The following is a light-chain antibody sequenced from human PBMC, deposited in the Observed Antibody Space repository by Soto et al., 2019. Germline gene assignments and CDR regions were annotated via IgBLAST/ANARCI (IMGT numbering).Light chain of an antibody. Sequence: EIVLTQSPGTLSLSPGERATLSCRASQSVSSSYLAWYQQKPGQAPRLLIYGASSRATDIPDRFSGSGSGTDFTLTISRLEPEDFAVYYCKQYGSSVTFGQGTKLEIK. CDR1: QSVSSSY. V-gene: IGKV3-20*01. CDR3: KQYGSSVT. J-gene: IGKJ2*01. CDR2: GAS.